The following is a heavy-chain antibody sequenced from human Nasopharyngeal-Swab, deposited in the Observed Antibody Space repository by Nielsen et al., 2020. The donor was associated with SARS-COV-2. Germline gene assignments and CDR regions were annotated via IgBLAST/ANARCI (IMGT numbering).Heavy chain of an antibody. CDR2: INHSGST. CDR1: GVSFSGYY. CDR3: ARGGYSYGPDY. J-gene: IGHJ4*02. V-gene: IGHV4-34*01. Sequence: SETLSLTCAVYGVSFSGYYWSWIRQPPGKGLEWIGEINHSGSTNYNPYHKNRLTISVDTSKNQFSLKLSSVIAADTAVYYCARGGYSYGPDYWGQGTLVTVSS. D-gene: IGHD5-18*01.